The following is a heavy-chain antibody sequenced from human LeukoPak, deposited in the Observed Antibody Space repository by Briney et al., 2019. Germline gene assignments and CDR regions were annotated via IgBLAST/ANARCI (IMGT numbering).Heavy chain of an antibody. V-gene: IGHV3-23*01. J-gene: IGHJ4*02. CDR3: AKGRTVSTKVPDY. CDR1: GFTFNNYV. Sequence: PGGSLRLSCAASGFTFNNYVMTWVRQAPGKGLQWVSTISGSGSSTYHADSVKGRFTISRDNSLNTLFLQMNSLKVEDTAVYYCAKGRTVSTKVPDYWGQGTLVTVSS. CDR2: ISGSGSST. D-gene: IGHD4-17*01.